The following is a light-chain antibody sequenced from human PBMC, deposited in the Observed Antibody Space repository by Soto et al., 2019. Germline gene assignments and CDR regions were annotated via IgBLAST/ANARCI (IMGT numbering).Light chain of an antibody. Sequence: EIGMTQSPGTLSVYPGERVIFSSRASQSVSGNLAWYQQKPGQTPRLLIYGASTRATGIPDRFSGSGSGTEFTLTISSLQSEDFADYYCQQYQNWPLITFGQGTRLEIK. CDR2: GAS. CDR1: QSVSGN. V-gene: IGKV3-15*01. J-gene: IGKJ5*01. CDR3: QQYQNWPLIT.